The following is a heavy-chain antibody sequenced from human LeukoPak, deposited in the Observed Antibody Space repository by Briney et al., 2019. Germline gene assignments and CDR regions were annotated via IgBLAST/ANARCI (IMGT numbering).Heavy chain of an antibody. V-gene: IGHV1-69*05. J-gene: IGHJ5*02. CDR3: ARGPIVVVPAAQNNWFDP. D-gene: IGHD2-2*01. CDR1: GGTFSSYA. Sequence: SVKVSCKASGGTFSSYAISWVRQAPGQGLEWMGRIIPIFGTANYAQKFQGRVTITRDTSISTAYMELSRLRSDDTAVYYCARGPIVVVPAAQNNWFDPWGQGTLVTVSS. CDR2: IIPIFGTA.